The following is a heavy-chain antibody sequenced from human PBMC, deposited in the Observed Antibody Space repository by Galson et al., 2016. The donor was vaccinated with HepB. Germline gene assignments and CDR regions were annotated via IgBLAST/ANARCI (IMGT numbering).Heavy chain of an antibody. D-gene: IGHD4-17*01. Sequence: SLRLSCAASGFTFNIYAMSWVRQAPGKGLEWDAAIAGSGAPTNYADSVKGRFTISRDNSKNTLYLQMNSLRAEDTAVYYCAKGLYGDYSYFDDWGQGTLVTVSS. V-gene: IGHV3-23*01. CDR3: AKGLYGDYSYFDD. CDR1: GFTFNIYA. CDR2: IAGSGAPT. J-gene: IGHJ4*02.